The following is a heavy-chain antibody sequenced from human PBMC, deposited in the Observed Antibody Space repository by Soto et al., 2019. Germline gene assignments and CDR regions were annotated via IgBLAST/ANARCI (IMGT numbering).Heavy chain of an antibody. CDR2: ISSSSSYI. J-gene: IGHJ4*02. D-gene: IGHD2-2*02. CDR1: GFTFSSYS. CDR3: ARDFRPYCSSTSCYTFDY. Sequence: GGSLSLSCAASGFTFSSYSMNWVRQAPGKGLEWVSSISSSSSYIYYADSVKGRFTISRDNAKNSLYLQMNSLRAEDTAVYYCARDFRPYCSSTSCYTFDYWGQGTLVTVSS. V-gene: IGHV3-21*01.